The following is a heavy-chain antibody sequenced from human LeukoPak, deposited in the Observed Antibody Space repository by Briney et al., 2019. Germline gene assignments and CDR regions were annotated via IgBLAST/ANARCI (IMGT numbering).Heavy chain of an antibody. V-gene: IGHV1-69*04. CDR2: IIPVLGVS. CDR3: ASRGTIAAAGTANFDY. D-gene: IGHD6-13*01. J-gene: IGHJ4*02. CDR1: GGSFSSFV. Sequence: ASVKVSCKASGGSFSSFVITWVRQAPGQGLEWMGRIIPVLGVSNFAQKFQGRVTITADESTSTAYMELSSLRSEDTAVYYCASRGTIAAAGTANFDYWGQGTLVTVSS.